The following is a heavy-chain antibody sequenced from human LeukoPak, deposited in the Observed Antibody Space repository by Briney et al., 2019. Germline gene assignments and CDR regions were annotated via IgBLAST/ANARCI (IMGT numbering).Heavy chain of an antibody. CDR2: ITGSGDTS. Sequence: GGALRLSRSPSVFTFSNWARSRVRQAPRDGRQGVSGITGSGDTSYYADYVRVRFIVSRYNSKTKLYLEMNSLRADATAVYFCAKDSTHVIDVYFDSWGQGTLVTVSS. J-gene: IGHJ4*02. V-gene: IGHV3-23*01. CDR1: VFTFSNWA. D-gene: IGHD3-22*01. CDR3: AKDSTHVIDVYFDS.